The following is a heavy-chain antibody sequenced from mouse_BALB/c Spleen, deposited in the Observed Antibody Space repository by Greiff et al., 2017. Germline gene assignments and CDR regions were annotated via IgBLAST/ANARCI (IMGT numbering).Heavy chain of an antibody. V-gene: IGHV3-6*02. D-gene: IGHD3-2*01. CDR3: ARGGTARAPFDY. CDR2: ISYDGSN. J-gene: IGHJ2*01. Sequence: EVHLVESGPGLVKPSQSLSLTCSVTGYSITSGYYWNWIRQFPGNKLEWMGYISYDGSNNYNPSLKNRISITRDTSKNQFFLKLNSVTTEDTATYYCARGGTARAPFDYWGQGTTLTVSS. CDR1: GYSITSGYY.